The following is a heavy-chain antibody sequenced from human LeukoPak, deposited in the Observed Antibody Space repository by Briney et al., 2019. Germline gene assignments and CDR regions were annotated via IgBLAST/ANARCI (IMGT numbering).Heavy chain of an antibody. D-gene: IGHD6-13*01. J-gene: IGHJ4*02. CDR2: IYPGDSDT. CDR3: ARHVFSADSSSWHWVFDY. V-gene: IGHV5-51*01. CDR1: GYSFTSYW. Sequence: HGESPKISCKGSGYSFTSYWIGWVRQMPGKGLEWMGIIYPGDSDTRYSPSFQGQVTISADKSISTAYLQWSSLKASDTAMYYCARHVFSADSSSWHWVFDYWGQGTLVTVSS.